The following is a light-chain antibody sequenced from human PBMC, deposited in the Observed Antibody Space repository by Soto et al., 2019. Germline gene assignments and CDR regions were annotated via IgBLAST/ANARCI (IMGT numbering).Light chain of an antibody. CDR1: QSVSSSY. V-gene: IGKV3-15*01. Sequence: EIVLTQSPGTLSLSPGERATLSCRASQSVSSSYLAWYQQKPGQDPRLLIYGASTRATGIPARFSGSGSGTEFTLTISSLQSEDFAVYYCQQYNNWPGTFGQGTKVDIK. CDR2: GAS. CDR3: QQYNNWPGT. J-gene: IGKJ1*01.